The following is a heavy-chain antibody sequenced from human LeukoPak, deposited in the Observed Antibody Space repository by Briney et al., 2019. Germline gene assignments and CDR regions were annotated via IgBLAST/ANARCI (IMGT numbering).Heavy chain of an antibody. J-gene: IGHJ6*02. CDR1: GGTFSGYA. D-gene: IGHD6-19*01. V-gene: IGHV1-69*13. CDR3: ARDRGSGWSQDYYGMDV. Sequence: ASVKVSCKASGGTFSGYAISGVRQAPGQGREWMGGIIPLFFTTNYTQKCQGRVTSIADESTSTAYMELSSLRSDDTAVYYCARDRGSGWSQDYYGMDVWGQGTTVTVSS. CDR2: IIPLFFTT.